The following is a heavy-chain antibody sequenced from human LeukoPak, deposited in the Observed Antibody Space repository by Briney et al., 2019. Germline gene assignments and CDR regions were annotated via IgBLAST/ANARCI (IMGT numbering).Heavy chain of an antibody. V-gene: IGHV3-23*01. CDR3: ARDISWLGFDY. J-gene: IGHJ4*02. CDR2: ITSGTRT. D-gene: IGHD6-19*01. CDR1: GFTFSSHG. Sequence: PGGTLRLSCVASGFTFSSHGMNWVRQAPGKGLEWVSGITSGTRTYYADSVKGRFAISRDNSKNTMYLQMNSLRAEDTAVYCCARDISWLGFDYWGQGILVTVSS.